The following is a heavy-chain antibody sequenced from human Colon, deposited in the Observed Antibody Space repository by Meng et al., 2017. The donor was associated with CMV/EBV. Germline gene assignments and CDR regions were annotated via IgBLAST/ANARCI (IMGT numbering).Heavy chain of an antibody. CDR3: ARVGGRYNTLGGMDV. V-gene: IGHV4-39*07. CDR2: IYYSGST. CDR1: GGSISSSSYY. J-gene: IGHJ6*02. Sequence: SQTRSLTGTVSGGSISSSSYYWGWIRQPPGKGLEWIGSIYYSGSTYYNPSLKSRVTISVDTSKNQFSLKLSSVTTADTAMYYCARVGGRYNTLGGMDVWGQGTTVTVSS. D-gene: IGHD3-16*01.